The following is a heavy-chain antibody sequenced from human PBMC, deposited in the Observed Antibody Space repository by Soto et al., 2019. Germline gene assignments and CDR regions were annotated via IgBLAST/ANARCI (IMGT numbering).Heavy chain of an antibody. CDR1: GYTFTKYG. Sequence: QVQLVQSGAEVKNPGASVKVSCKTSGYTFTKYGVGWVRQAPGQGLEWMGWISGSSGNANDAEKVQGRITLTTDTSPSKAYIELRSLRSNDAAVYYCAREMAGRGGEYDFWGQGTLVTVSS. CDR2: ISGSSGNA. D-gene: IGHD3-16*01. V-gene: IGHV1-18*01. CDR3: AREMAGRGGEYDF. J-gene: IGHJ4*02.